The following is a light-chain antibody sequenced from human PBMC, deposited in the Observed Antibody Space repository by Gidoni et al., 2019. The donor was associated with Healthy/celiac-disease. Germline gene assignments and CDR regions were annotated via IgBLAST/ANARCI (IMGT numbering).Light chain of an antibody. CDR3: QQSYSTPT. V-gene: IGKV1-39*01. J-gene: IGKJ1*01. CDR2: AAS. Sequence: DIQMTQSPSSLSASVGDRVTITCRASQSISSSLNWYQQKPGKAPKLLIYAASSLQSGVPSRFSGSGSGTDFTLTISSLQPEDFETYYCQQSYSTPTFGQGTKVEIK. CDR1: QSISSS.